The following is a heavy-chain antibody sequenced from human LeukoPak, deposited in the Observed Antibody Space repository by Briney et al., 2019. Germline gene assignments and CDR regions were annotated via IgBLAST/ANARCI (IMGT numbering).Heavy chain of an antibody. CDR1: GYTFTSYY. CDR3: ARDLLRDPGEFDP. CDR2: INPSGGST. D-gene: IGHD7-27*01. Sequence: ASVKVSCKASGYTFTSYYMHWVRQAPGQGLEWMGIINPSGGSTSYAQKFQGRVTMTTDTSTSTAYMELRSLRSDDTAVYYCARDLLRDPGEFDPWGQGTLVTVSS. V-gene: IGHV1-46*01. J-gene: IGHJ5*02.